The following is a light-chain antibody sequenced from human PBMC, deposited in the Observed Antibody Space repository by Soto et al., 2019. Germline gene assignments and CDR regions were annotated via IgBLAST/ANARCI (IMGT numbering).Light chain of an antibody. CDR2: TAS. CDR3: QLGDSFPLT. CDR1: QDISVG. Sequence: DIQMTQSPSSVSASVGDRVTITCRASQDISVGLAWFQQKPGESPRLLIYTASSLHSGVPSRFSGSGSGTDFSLIISSLQPEDFATYYCQLGDSFPLTFGGGTKVEIK. J-gene: IGKJ4*01. V-gene: IGKV1-12*01.